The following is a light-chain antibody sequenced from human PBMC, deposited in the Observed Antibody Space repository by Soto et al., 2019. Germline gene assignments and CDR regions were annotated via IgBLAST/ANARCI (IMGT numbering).Light chain of an antibody. J-gene: IGKJ1*01. CDR2: GAS. CDR3: QQYGSSPET. Sequence: EIVLTPSPGTLSLSPVERVTLSCRASQSVSSSHLAWYQQKPGQAPRLFIYGASSRATGIPDRFSGSGSGTDFTLTISRLEPEDFAVYYCQQYGSSPETFGQGTKVDIK. CDR1: QSVSSSH. V-gene: IGKV3-20*01.